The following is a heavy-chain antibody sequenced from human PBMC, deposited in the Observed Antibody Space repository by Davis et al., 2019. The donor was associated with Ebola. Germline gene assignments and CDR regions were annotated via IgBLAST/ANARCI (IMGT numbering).Heavy chain of an antibody. V-gene: IGHV3-74*01. CDR2: INNDGSTT. CDR1: GFSFSNYW. J-gene: IGHJ3*02. Sequence: HTGGSLRLSCAASGFSFSNYWMHWVRQVPGKGLVWVSRINNDGSTTDYADSVKGRFTISRDNAKNTLYLQMNSLRAEDTAVYFCARGRRLLADGFHIWGQGTMVTASS. D-gene: IGHD2-8*02. CDR3: ARGRRLLADGFHI.